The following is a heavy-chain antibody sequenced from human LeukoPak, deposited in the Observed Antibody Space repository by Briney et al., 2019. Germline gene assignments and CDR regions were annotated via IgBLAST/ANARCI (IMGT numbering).Heavy chain of an antibody. V-gene: IGHV1-18*01. Sequence: ASGKVSCKASGYTFTSYGISWVRQAPGQGLEWMGWISAYNGNTNYAQKLQGRVTMTTDTSTSTASMELRSLRSDDTVVYYCARAAGYYDSSGYTYYFDYWGQGTLVTVSS. CDR3: ARAAGYYDSSGYTYYFDY. CDR2: ISAYNGNT. D-gene: IGHD3-22*01. CDR1: GYTFTSYG. J-gene: IGHJ4*02.